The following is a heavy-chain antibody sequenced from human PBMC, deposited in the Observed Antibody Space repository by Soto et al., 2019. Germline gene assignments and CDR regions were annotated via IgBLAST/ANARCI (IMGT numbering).Heavy chain of an antibody. CDR1: GFTFSSYT. J-gene: IGHJ4*02. D-gene: IGHD7-27*01. V-gene: IGHV3-21*01. CDR2: ISFSSTNI. Sequence: EVQLVESGGGLVRPWGSLRLSCAASGFTFSSYTMTWVRQAPGKGLEWVSSISFSSTNIHYADSVKGRFTISRDNAKNSLYPQMNSLRAEDTAVYYCARGAGDLPYWGQGTLVTVSS. CDR3: ARGAGDLPY.